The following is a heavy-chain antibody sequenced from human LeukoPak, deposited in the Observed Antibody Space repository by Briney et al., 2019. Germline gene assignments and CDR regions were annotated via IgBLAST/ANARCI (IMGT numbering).Heavy chain of an antibody. CDR3: ARFDNSRYYFDY. CDR1: GGSISSYY. CDR2: IYYSGST. Sequence: SETLSLTCTVSGGSISSYYWSWIRQPPGKGLEWIGYIYYSGSTNYNPSLKSRVTISVDTSKNQFSLKLSSVTAADTAVYYCARFDNSRYYFDYWGQGTLVTVSS. D-gene: IGHD4-11*01. V-gene: IGHV4-59*01. J-gene: IGHJ4*02.